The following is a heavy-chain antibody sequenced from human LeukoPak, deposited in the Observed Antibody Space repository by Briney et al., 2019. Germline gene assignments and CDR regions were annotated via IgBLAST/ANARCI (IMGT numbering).Heavy chain of an antibody. J-gene: IGHJ4*01. Sequence: SETLSLTCAVYGGSFSGYYWSWIRQPPGKGLEWIGEINHSGSTNYNPSLKSRVTISVDTSKNQFSLKLSSVTAADTAVYFCARHFTSGYYYFDYWGHGALVTVSS. D-gene: IGHD3-22*01. CDR2: INHSGST. V-gene: IGHV4-34*01. CDR1: GGSFSGYY. CDR3: ARHFTSGYYYFDY.